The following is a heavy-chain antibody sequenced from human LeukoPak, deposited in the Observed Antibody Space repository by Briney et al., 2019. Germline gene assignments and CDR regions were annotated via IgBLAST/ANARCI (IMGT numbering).Heavy chain of an antibody. D-gene: IGHD6-13*01. CDR3: ARWSSSWYYFDY. J-gene: IGHJ4*02. Sequence: SETLSLTCTVSGGSFSSGSYYWSWIRQPAGKGLEWIGRIYTSGSTNYNPSLKSRVTISVDTSKNQFSLKLSSVTAADTAVYYCARWSSSWYYFDYWGQGTLVTVSS. V-gene: IGHV4-61*02. CDR2: IYTSGST. CDR1: GGSFSSGSYY.